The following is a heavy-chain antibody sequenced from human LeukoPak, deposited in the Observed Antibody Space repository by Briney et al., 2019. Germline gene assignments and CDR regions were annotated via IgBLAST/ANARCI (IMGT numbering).Heavy chain of an antibody. CDR3: ARTEALLWFGAGYYFDY. V-gene: IGHV3-23*01. J-gene: IGHJ4*02. CDR1: GFTFSSYA. D-gene: IGHD3-10*01. Sequence: GGSLRLSCAASGFTFSSYAMSWVRQAPGKGLEWVSTVSGTGGSSYYADSVKGRFTISRGNSKNTLYLQMNSLRAEDTAVYYCARTEALLWFGAGYYFDYWGQGTLVTVSS. CDR2: VSGTGGSS.